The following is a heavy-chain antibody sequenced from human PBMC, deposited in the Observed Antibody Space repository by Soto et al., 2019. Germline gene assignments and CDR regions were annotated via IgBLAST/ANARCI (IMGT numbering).Heavy chain of an antibody. V-gene: IGHV1-18*01. CDR1: GYTFTSYG. CDR2: ISAYNGNT. CDR3: ARDTRRPYYDSTRVLNY. D-gene: IGHD3-22*01. Sequence: ASVKVSCKASGYTFTSYGISWVRQAPGQGLEWMGWISAYNGNTNYAQKLQGRVTMTTDTSTSTAYMELRSLRSDDTAVYYCARDTRRPYYDSTRVLNYWGQGTMVTVYS. J-gene: IGHJ4*02.